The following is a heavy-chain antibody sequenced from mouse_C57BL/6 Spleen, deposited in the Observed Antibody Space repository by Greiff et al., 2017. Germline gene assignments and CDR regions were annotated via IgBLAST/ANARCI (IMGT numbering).Heavy chain of an antibody. CDR1: GYSFTGYY. J-gene: IGHJ2*01. CDR3: ARKADSGYPYYFDY. V-gene: IGHV1-42*01. D-gene: IGHD3-2*02. Sequence: EVQLQQSGPELVKPGASVKISCKASGYSFTGYYMHWVKQSPEKSLEWIGEINPSTGGTTYNQKFKAKATLTVDKSSSTAYMQLKSLTSDASAVYYCARKADSGYPYYFDYWGQGTTLTVSS. CDR2: INPSTGGT.